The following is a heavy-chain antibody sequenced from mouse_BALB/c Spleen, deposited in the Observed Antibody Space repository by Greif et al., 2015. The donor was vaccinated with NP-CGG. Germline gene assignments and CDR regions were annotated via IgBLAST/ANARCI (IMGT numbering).Heavy chain of an antibody. CDR1: GYTFTSYY. Sequence: QVQLQQPGAELVKPGASVKLSRKASGYTFTSYYMYWVKQRPGQGLEWIGEINPSNGGTNFNEKFKSKATLTVDKSSSTAYMQLSSLTSKDSAVYYCTRYGYYAMDYWGQGTSVTVSS. CDR2: INPSNGGT. V-gene: IGHV1S81*02. CDR3: TRYGYYAMDY. D-gene: IGHD1-1*02. J-gene: IGHJ4*01.